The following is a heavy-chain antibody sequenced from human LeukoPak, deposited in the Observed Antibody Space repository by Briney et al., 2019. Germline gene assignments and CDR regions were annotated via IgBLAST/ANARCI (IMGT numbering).Heavy chain of an antibody. Sequence: GGPLRLSCAASGFTFSSYELYWVRQAPGKGLEWISYISSSSTIIKYADSVRGRFTISRGDARESLYLQMSSLRADDTAIYYCGASRQYVGAFDIWGQGTLVTVSS. V-gene: IGHV3-48*03. D-gene: IGHD3-16*01. J-gene: IGHJ3*02. CDR3: GASRQYVGAFDI. CDR1: GFTFSSYE. CDR2: ISSSSTII.